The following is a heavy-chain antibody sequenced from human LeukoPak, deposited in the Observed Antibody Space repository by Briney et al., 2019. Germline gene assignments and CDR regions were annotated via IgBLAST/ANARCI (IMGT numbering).Heavy chain of an antibody. J-gene: IGHJ4*02. CDR3: ARDGVGIGYFDY. CDR1: GGSISSYY. CDR2: IYYSGST. V-gene: IGHV4-59*12. D-gene: IGHD7-27*01. Sequence: SETLSLTCTVSGGSISSYYWSWIRQPPGKGLEWIGYIYYSGSTNYNPSLKSRVTISVDTSKNQFSLKLSSVTAADTAVYYCARDGVGIGYFDYWGQGTLVTVSS.